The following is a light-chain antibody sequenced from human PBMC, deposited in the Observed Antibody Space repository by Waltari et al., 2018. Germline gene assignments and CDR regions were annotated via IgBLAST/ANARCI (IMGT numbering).Light chain of an antibody. CDR3: QVWDSGSDHSI. Sequence: SYELTQPPPVSLSPGQTARITCGGDNLGNKHVHWYHQKPAQAPVLVIYYDRDRPSGIPERFSGSKSGNTATLTISGVEAGDAADYYCQVWDSGSDHSIFGGGTRLTVL. CDR2: YDR. CDR1: NLGNKH. J-gene: IGLJ2*01. V-gene: IGLV3-21*01.